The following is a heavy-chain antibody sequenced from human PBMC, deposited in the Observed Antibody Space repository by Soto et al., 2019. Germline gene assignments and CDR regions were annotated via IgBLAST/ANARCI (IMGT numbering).Heavy chain of an antibody. D-gene: IGHD4-17*01. CDR2: IFHTGST. V-gene: IGHV4-30-2*01. CDR3: ARGHYGGKVDAFDI. CDR1: GGCISSGTYS. J-gene: IGHJ3*02. Sequence: QLQLQESGSGLVKPSQTLSLTCAVSGGCISSGTYSWSWIRQPPGKGLEWIGYIFHTGSTFYNSSLKSRVTLSVDWSKNRFSLKLSSVTAADTAEYYCARGHYGGKVDAFDIWGQGTMVTVSS.